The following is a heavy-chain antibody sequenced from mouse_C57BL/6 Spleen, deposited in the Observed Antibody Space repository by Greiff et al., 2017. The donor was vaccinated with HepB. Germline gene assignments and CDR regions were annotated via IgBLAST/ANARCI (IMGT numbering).Heavy chain of an antibody. Sequence: EVQLQQSGPELVKPGASVKISCKASGYTFTDYYMNWVKQSHGKSLEWIGDINPNNGGTSYNQKFKGKATLTVDKSSSTAYMVLRSLTSEDSAVYYCARGVYYYGSRADYFDYWGQGTTLTVSS. CDR3: ARGVYYYGSRADYFDY. V-gene: IGHV1-26*01. D-gene: IGHD1-1*01. CDR2: INPNNGGT. CDR1: GYTFTDYY. J-gene: IGHJ2*01.